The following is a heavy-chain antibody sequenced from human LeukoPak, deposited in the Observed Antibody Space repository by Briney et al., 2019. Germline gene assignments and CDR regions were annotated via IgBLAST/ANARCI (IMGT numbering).Heavy chain of an antibody. CDR3: ARVIDCSSTSCNTWAYFDY. J-gene: IGHJ4*02. D-gene: IGHD2-2*02. CDR2: ISGSSSYI. CDR1: GFTFSSYS. Sequence: GGSLRLSCAASGFTFSSYSMNWVRQAPGKGLGWVSSISGSSSYIYYADSVKGRFTISRDNAKNSLYLQMNSLRAEDTAVYYCARVIDCSSTSCNTWAYFDYWGQGTLVTVSS. V-gene: IGHV3-21*01.